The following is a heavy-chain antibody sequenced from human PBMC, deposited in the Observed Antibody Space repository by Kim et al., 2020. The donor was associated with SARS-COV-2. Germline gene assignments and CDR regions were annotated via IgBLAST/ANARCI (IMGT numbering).Heavy chain of an antibody. Sequence: YTGGGTYHIDSVKGRFTISRDTSNNTVYLQMTSLRVEDTAVYYCVSGRTYWGQGTLVTVSS. V-gene: IGHV3-66*01. J-gene: IGHJ4*02. CDR2: YTGGGT. CDR3: VSGRTY.